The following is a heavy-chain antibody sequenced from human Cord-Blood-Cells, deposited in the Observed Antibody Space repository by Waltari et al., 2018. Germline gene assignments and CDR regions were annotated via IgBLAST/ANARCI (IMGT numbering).Heavy chain of an antibody. CDR1: GGSFSGYS. V-gene: IGHV4-34*01. Sequence: QVQLQQWGAGLLKPSETLSLTCAVYGGSFSGYSWSWIRQPPGKGLEWIGEINHSGSTNYNPSLKSRVTISVDTSKNQFSLKLSSVTAADTAVYYCARGLSGSYYSAFDIWGQGTMVTVSS. D-gene: IGHD1-26*01. CDR2: INHSGST. CDR3: ARGLSGSYYSAFDI. J-gene: IGHJ3*02.